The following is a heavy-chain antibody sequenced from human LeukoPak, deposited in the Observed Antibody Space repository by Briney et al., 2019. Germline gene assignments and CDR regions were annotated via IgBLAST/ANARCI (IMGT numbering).Heavy chain of an antibody. J-gene: IGHJ4*02. CDR3: ARAPLFQRVIIAFDH. CDR1: EYAFTGYY. D-gene: IGHD3-10*01. CDR2: MSTYNGDT. Sequence: ASVKVSCKASEYAFTGYYMHWVRQAPGQGLEWMGWMSTYNGDTNYAQNFQGRVTMTTDTSTSTAYMELRSLRSDDTAIYYCARAPLFQRVIIAFDHWGQGTLVTVSS. V-gene: IGHV1-18*04.